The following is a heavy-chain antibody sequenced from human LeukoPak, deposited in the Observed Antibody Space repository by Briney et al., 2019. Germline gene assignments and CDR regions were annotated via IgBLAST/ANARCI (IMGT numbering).Heavy chain of an antibody. V-gene: IGHV1-46*01. J-gene: IGHJ4*02. CDR1: GYIFTSYN. D-gene: IGHD6-19*01. CDR2: INPSGGST. Sequence: ASVKVSCKASGYIFTSYNIHWVRQAPGQGLEWMGIINPSGGSTNYAQKFQGRVTMTRDTSTSTVYMELSSLRSEDTAVYYCARFAVHRRITVAGQFGLDYWGQGTLVSLSS. CDR3: ARFAVHRRITVAGQFGLDY.